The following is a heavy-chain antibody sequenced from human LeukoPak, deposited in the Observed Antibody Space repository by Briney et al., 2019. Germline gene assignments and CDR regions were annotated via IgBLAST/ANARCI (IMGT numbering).Heavy chain of an antibody. CDR3: AKGRALVGGTTRSYDS. J-gene: IGHJ5*02. V-gene: IGHV3-66*01. CDR2: IYSGGST. Sequence: PGGSLRLSCAASGFTVSSNYMSWVRQAPGKGLEWVSVIYSGGSTYYADSVKGRFTISRDNSKNTLYLQMNSLRVEDTAVYYCAKGRALVGGTTRSYDSWGQGTLVTVSS. CDR1: GFTVSSNY. D-gene: IGHD1-26*01.